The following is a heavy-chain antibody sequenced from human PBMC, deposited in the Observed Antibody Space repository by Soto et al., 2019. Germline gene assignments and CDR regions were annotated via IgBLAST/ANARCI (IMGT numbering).Heavy chain of an antibody. CDR2: IYHSGST. V-gene: IGHV4-30-2*01. J-gene: IGHJ5*02. Sequence: SETLSLTCAVSGGSISSGGYSWSWIRQPPGKGLEWIGYIYHSGSTYYNPSLKSRVTISVDRSKNQFSLKLSSVTAADTAVYYCARDSVSGNWFDPWGQGTLVTVAS. CDR3: ARDSVSGNWFDP. CDR1: GGSISSGGYS. D-gene: IGHD3-10*01.